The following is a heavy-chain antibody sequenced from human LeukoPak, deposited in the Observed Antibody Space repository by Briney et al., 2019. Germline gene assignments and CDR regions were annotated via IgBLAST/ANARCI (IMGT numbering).Heavy chain of an antibody. Sequence: GGSLRLSCAASGFTFSSYAMSWVRQAPGKGLEWVSVISDSGGTTYYADSVKGRFTISRDNSKNTLYLQMNSLRAEDTAVYYCAKEPFYYGSLDAAFDIWGQGTMVTVSS. V-gene: IGHV3-23*01. CDR1: GFTFSSYA. J-gene: IGHJ3*02. CDR2: ISDSGGTT. D-gene: IGHD3-10*01. CDR3: AKEPFYYGSLDAAFDI.